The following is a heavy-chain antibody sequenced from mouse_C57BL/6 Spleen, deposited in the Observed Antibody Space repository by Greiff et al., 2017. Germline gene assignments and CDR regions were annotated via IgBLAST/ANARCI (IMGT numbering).Heavy chain of an antibody. CDR3: ARGRGYDGYYAMDY. CDR2: INPNNGGT. J-gene: IGHJ4*01. CDR1: GYTFNDSN. Sequence: VQLQQSGPELVKPGASVKIPCKASGYTFNDSNLDWVKQSHGKSLEWIGDINPNNGGTIYNQKFKGKATLTVDKSSSTAYMELRSLTSEDTAVYYVARGRGYDGYYAMDYWGQGTSGTVSS. V-gene: IGHV1-18*01. D-gene: IGHD2-2*01.